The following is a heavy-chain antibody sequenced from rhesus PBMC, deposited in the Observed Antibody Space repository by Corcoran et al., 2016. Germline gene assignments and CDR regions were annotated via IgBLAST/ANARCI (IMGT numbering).Heavy chain of an antibody. J-gene: IGHJ4*01. CDR2: INGNSGNT. CDR3: ASNIVAATFDN. CDR1: GASVSGDR. Sequence: QVQLQESGPGLVKPSETLSLTCAVSGASVSGDRLTWLRQAPGKGLEWIGGINGNSGNTNYNPSLNRRVTISKDVSNNQLSLKLNSVTAADTAVYYCASNIVAATFDNWGQGVLVTVSS. V-gene: IGHV4-80*01. D-gene: IGHD2-39*01.